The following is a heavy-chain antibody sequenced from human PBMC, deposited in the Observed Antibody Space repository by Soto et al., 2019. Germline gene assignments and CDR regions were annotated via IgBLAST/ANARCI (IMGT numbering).Heavy chain of an antibody. J-gene: IGHJ6*02. V-gene: IGHV3-30*18. Sequence: QVQLVESGGGVVQPGRSLRLSCAASGFIFSSYGMHWVRQAPGKGLEWVAVISYDGSNKYYADSVKGRFTISRDNSKNTLYLQMNSLRAEDTAGYYCAKEVWSGPMDVWGQGTTVTVSS. CDR1: GFIFSSYG. CDR2: ISYDGSNK. CDR3: AKEVWSGPMDV. D-gene: IGHD3-3*01.